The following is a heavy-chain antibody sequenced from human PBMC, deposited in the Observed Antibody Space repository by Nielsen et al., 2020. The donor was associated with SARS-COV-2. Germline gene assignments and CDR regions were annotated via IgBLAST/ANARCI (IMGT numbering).Heavy chain of an antibody. CDR2: ISYDGSNK. D-gene: IGHD2-21*02. CDR1: GFTFSSYG. V-gene: IGHV3-30*18. Sequence: GESLKLSCAASGFTFSSYGMHWVRQAPGKGLEWVAVISYDGSNKYYADSVKGRFTISRDNSKNMLYLQMNSLRAEDTAVYYCAKEGGAYCGGDCYPTDYWGQGTLVTVSS. CDR3: AKEGGAYCGGDCYPTDY. J-gene: IGHJ4*02.